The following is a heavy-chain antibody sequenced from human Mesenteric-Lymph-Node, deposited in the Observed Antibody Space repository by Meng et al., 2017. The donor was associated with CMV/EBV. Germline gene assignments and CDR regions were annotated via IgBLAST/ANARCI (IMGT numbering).Heavy chain of an antibody. D-gene: IGHD1-26*01. Sequence: ASVKVSCKASGFTFTGFYIHWVRQAPGQGLEWMGWINPDSGGTNYAQMFQGRVTMTRDTSISTAYMELNRLTSDDTAVYYCARDMSLGGDPTYYFDFWGQGTLVTVSS. CDR2: INPDSGGT. J-gene: IGHJ4*02. V-gene: IGHV1-2*02. CDR3: ARDMSLGGDPTYYFDF. CDR1: GFTFTGFY.